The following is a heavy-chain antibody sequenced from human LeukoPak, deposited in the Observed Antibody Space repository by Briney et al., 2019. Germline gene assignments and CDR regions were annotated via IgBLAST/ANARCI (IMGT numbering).Heavy chain of an antibody. CDR3: ARLRYQSTNCACNYYMDV. CDR1: GDSISSKY. V-gene: IGHV4-4*07. J-gene: IGHJ6*03. Sequence: SETLSLTCSVSGDSISSKYWTCIRQPAGKGLEWIGRINTSGTITYNASLKSRVTMSIDTSKNQFSLKLTSVTAADTAMYFCARLRYQSTNCACNYYMDVWGKGTTVTVSS. CDR2: INTSGTI. D-gene: IGHD2-2*01.